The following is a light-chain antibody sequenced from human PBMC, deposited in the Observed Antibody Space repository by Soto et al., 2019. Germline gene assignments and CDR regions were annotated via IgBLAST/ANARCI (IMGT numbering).Light chain of an antibody. CDR2: GAS. J-gene: IGKJ5*01. Sequence: EIMMTQSPGTLSVSPGEGATLSCRASQSVTNNYLAWYQQKPGQAPRLLIDGASSRATGVPDRFSGTGSGTDFTLTISRLEPEDFAVFYCQQYGNSPITFGQGTRLEI. V-gene: IGKV3-20*01. CDR3: QQYGNSPIT. CDR1: QSVTNNY.